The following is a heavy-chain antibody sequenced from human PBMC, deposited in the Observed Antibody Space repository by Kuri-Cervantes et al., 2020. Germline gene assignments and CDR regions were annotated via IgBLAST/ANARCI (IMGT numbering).Heavy chain of an antibody. CDR2: IYYSGST. V-gene: IGHV4-59*01. Sequence: SETLSLTCTVSGGSISRYYWSWIRQPPGKGLEWIGYIYYSGSTNYNPSLKSRVTISVDTSKNQFSLKLSSVTAADTAVYYCAVSERYGSDPTGVDYWGQGTLVTVSS. D-gene: IGHD3-10*01. J-gene: IGHJ4*02. CDR3: AVSERYGSDPTGVDY. CDR1: GGSISRYY.